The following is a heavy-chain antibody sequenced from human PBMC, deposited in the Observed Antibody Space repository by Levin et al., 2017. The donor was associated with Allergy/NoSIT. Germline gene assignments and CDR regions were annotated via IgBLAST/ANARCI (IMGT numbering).Heavy chain of an antibody. Sequence: GESLKISCAASGFTFSSYAMHWVRQAPGKGLEWVAVISYDGSNKYYADSVKGRFTISRDNSKNTLYLQMNSLRAEDTAVYYCARTHYDSSGYFSYFDYWGQGTLVTVSS. CDR1: GFTFSSYA. CDR3: ARTHYDSSGYFSYFDY. CDR2: ISYDGSNK. V-gene: IGHV3-30-3*01. J-gene: IGHJ4*02. D-gene: IGHD3-22*01.